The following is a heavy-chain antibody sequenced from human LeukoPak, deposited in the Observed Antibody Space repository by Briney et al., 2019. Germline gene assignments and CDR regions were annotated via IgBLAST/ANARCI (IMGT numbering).Heavy chain of an antibody. CDR2: IIPILGIA. CDR3: ARGYYDSSGYLVY. J-gene: IGHJ4*02. CDR1: GGTFSSYA. V-gene: IGHV1-69*04. D-gene: IGHD3-22*01. Sequence: SVKVSCKASGGTFSSYAISWVRQAPGQGLEWMGRIIPILGIANYAQKFQGRVTITADKSTSTAYMELSSLRSEDTAVYYCARGYYDSSGYLVYWGQGTLVTVSS.